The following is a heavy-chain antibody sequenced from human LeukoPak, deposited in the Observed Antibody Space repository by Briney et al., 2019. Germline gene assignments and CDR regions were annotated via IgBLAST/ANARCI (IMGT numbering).Heavy chain of an antibody. J-gene: IGHJ4*02. CDR3: ARQSHCSSTSCPYYFDY. CDR2: IYPGDSDT. V-gene: IGHV5-51*01. D-gene: IGHD2-2*01. Sequence: GESLKISCKGSGYSFTSYWIGWVRQMPGKGLEWMGIIYPGDSDTRYSPSFQGQVTISADKSISTAYLQWGSLKASDTAMYYCARQSHCSSTSCPYYFDYWGQGTLVTVSS. CDR1: GYSFTSYW.